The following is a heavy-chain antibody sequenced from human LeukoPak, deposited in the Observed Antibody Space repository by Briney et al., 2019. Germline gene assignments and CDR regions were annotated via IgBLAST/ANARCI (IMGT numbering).Heavy chain of an antibody. CDR1: GFTFSQYD. CDR2: IWYDGSND. CDR3: AREADCSGGRCYRRAFDI. D-gene: IGHD2-15*01. Sequence: GRSVRLFCAASGFTFSQYDMHWVRQAPGKGVEGVAAIWYDGSNDYYADSVKGRFTISRDNSKNTVSLQMNSLRAEDTTVYYCAREADCSGGRCYRRAFDIWGQGRIVTVSS. J-gene: IGHJ3*02. V-gene: IGHV3-33*01.